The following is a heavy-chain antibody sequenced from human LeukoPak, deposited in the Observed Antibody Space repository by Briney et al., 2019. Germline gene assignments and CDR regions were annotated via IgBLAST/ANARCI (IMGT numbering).Heavy chain of an antibody. CDR2: INTNTGNP. Sequence: ASVKVSCKASGYTFTSYDINWVRQAPGQGLEWMGWINTNTGNPTYAQGFTGRFVFSLDTSVSTAYLQISSLKAEDTAVYYCARSSRDGYNRWDYWGQGTLVTVSS. D-gene: IGHD5-24*01. V-gene: IGHV7-4-1*02. CDR1: GYTFTSYD. CDR3: ARSSRDGYNRWDY. J-gene: IGHJ4*02.